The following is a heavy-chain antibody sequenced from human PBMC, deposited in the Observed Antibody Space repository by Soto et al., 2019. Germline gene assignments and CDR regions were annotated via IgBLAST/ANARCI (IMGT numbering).Heavy chain of an antibody. CDR3: VRAGVTGDFDY. CDR2: LNTDGSNT. J-gene: IGHJ4*02. V-gene: IGHV3-74*01. CDR1: GFTFSSYW. D-gene: IGHD3-9*01. Sequence: EVQLVESGGGLVQPGGSLRLSCAASGFTFSSYWMHWVRQAPGKGLVWVSRLNTDGSNTNYADSVKGRFTISRDNAKNTLYRQMNSLRAEDTAVYYCVRAGVTGDFDYWGQGTLVTVSS.